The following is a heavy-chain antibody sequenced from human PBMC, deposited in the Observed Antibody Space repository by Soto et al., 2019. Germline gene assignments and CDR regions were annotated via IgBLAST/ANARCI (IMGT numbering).Heavy chain of an antibody. CDR2: IWYDGSNK. D-gene: IGHD3-22*01. CDR1: GFTFSTYG. CDR3: AKDRWTYYYDSSGLDY. J-gene: IGHJ4*02. V-gene: IGHV3-30*02. Sequence: GGSLRLSCAASGFTFSTYGMHWVRQSPGKGLEWVGIIWYDGSNKYYADSVKGRFTISRDNSKNTLYLQMNSLRAEDTAVYYCAKDRWTYYYDSSGLDYWGQGTLVTVSS.